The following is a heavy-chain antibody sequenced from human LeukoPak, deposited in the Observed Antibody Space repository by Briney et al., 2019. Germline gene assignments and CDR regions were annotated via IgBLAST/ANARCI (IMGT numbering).Heavy chain of an antibody. Sequence: SETLSLTCAVYGGSFSGYYWSWIRQPPGKGLEWIGEINHSGSANYNPSLKSRVTISVDTSKNQFSLKLSSVTAADTAVYYCASYGGDRFDAFDIWGQGTMVTVSS. CDR3: ASYGGDRFDAFDI. J-gene: IGHJ3*02. D-gene: IGHD2-21*02. V-gene: IGHV4-34*01. CDR2: INHSGSA. CDR1: GGSFSGYY.